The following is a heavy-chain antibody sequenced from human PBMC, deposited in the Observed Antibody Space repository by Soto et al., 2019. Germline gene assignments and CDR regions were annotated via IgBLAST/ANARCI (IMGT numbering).Heavy chain of an antibody. V-gene: IGHV1-8*01. CDR3: AICPFYNWYYLYMDV. CDR1: GYTFTSYD. CDR2: MNPNSGST. J-gene: IGHJ6*03. D-gene: IGHD1-20*01. Sequence: ASVKVSCKASGYTFTSYDINWVRQASGQGLEWMGWMNPNSGSTGYAQTFQGRVTMTRDTSTNTAYMDLSSLTSEDTAIYYCAICPFYNWYYLYMDVSGTGTTVTVSS.